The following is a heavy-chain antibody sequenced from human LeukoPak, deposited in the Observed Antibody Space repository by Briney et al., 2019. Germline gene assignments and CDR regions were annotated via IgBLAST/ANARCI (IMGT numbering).Heavy chain of an antibody. D-gene: IGHD6-6*01. V-gene: IGHV1-18*01. CDR2: ISAYNGNT. CDR3: ARASLAARPGDY. J-gene: IGHJ4*02. Sequence: WASVKVSCKASGYTFTSYGISRVRQAPGQGLEWMGWISAYNGNTNYAQKLQGRVTMTTDTSTSTAYMELRSLRSDDTAVYYCARASLAARPGDYWGQGTLVTVSS. CDR1: GYTFTSYG.